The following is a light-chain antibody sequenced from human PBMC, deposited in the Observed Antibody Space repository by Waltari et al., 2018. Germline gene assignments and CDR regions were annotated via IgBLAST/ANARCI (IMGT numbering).Light chain of an antibody. V-gene: IGKV1-5*03. CDR1: QSISSW. Sequence: DIQMTQSPSTLSASVRDRDTITCRASQSISSWLAWYQQKPGKAPKLLIYKASSLESGVPSRFSGSGSGTEFTLTISSLQPDDFATYYCQQYNSYPWTFGQGTKVEIK. CDR3: QQYNSYPWT. CDR2: KAS. J-gene: IGKJ1*01.